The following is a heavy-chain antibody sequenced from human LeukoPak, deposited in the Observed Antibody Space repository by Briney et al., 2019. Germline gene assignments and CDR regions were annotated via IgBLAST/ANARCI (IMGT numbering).Heavy chain of an antibody. Sequence: GGSLRLSCAASGFAFSNDCMCWVRQAPGKGLEWVANINQDESKKYYADSVKGRFTISRDNAKNSLYLQMSSLTAEDTAIYYCARDHAYRADYWGQGTLVTVSS. V-gene: IGHV3-7*01. J-gene: IGHJ4*02. CDR3: ARDHAYRADY. D-gene: IGHD2-2*01. CDR2: INQDESKK. CDR1: GFAFSNDC.